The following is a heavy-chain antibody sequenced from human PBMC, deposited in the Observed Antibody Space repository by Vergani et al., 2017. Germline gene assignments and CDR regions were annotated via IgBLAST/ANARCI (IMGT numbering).Heavy chain of an antibody. CDR3: AKDLGTPSGGGLFDP. J-gene: IGHJ5*02. D-gene: IGHD3-10*01. V-gene: IGHV3-9*02. CDR2: ISWNSNSI. Sequence: EVQLEESGGGLVLPGRSLRLSCVASGFTSAGYAMHWVRQAPGKGLEWVSGISWNSNSIGYADSVKGRFTISRDNAKNSLYLQMNSLRAEDTALYYCAKDLGTPSGGGLFDPWGQGTLVTVSS. CDR1: GFTSAGYA.